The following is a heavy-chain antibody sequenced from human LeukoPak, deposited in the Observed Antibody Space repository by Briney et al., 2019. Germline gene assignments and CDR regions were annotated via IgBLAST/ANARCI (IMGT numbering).Heavy chain of an antibody. Sequence: PSETLSLTCTVSGGSISSYYWSWIRQPPGKGLEWIGYIYYSGSTNYNPSLKSRVTISVDTSKNQFSLELSSMTAADTAVYYCGRDPGRITLVRAVTGFDSWGQGTLVIVSS. V-gene: IGHV4-59*12. CDR2: IYYSGST. D-gene: IGHD3-10*01. CDR3: GRDPGRITLVRAVTGFDS. J-gene: IGHJ4*02. CDR1: GGSISSYY.